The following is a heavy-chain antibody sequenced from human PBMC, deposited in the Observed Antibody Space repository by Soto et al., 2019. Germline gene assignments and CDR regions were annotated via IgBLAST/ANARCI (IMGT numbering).Heavy chain of an antibody. CDR3: AKVPHDFWSGYPPFDY. V-gene: IGHV3-23*01. D-gene: IGHD3-3*01. Sequence: GGSLRLSCAASGFTFSSYAMSWVRQAPGKGLEWVSAISGSGGSTYYADSVKGRFTISRDNSKNTLYLQMNSLRAEDTAVYYCAKVPHDFWSGYPPFDYWGQGTLVTVSS. CDR2: ISGSGGST. CDR1: GFTFSSYA. J-gene: IGHJ4*02.